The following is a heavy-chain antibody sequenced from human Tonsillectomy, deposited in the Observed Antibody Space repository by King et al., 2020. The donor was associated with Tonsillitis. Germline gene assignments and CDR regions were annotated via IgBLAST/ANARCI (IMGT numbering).Heavy chain of an antibody. J-gene: IGHJ4*02. CDR3: AREDFGDYPY. D-gene: IGHD4-17*01. CDR2: ISSSGST. CDR1: GDSINGGPYY. Sequence: QLQESGPGLVKPSQTLSLTCTVSGDSINGGPYYWNWIRQPAGKGLEWIGRISSSGSTNPNPSLQSRVTISVDTSKNQFSLKLNSVTAADTAVYYCAREDFGDYPYCGQGTLVTVSS. V-gene: IGHV4-61*02.